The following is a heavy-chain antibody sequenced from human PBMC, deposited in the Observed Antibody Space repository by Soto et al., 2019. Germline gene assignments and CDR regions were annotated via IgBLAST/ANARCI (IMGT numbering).Heavy chain of an antibody. CDR2: IFYRGTT. Sequence: SETLSLTCTVSGASISSYYWNWIRQPPGKGLEWIGYIFYRGTTNYNPSLKSRVPISVDTSMNQFSLKLSSVTAADTAVYYCARFGYDDNSGYTNWGQGTLVTVSS. CDR1: GASISSYY. J-gene: IGHJ4*02. CDR3: ARFGYDDNSGYTN. D-gene: IGHD3-22*01. V-gene: IGHV4-59*01.